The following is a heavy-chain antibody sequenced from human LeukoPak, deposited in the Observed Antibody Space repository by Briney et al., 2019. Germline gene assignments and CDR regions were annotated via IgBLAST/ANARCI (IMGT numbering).Heavy chain of an antibody. Sequence: SETLSLTRTVSGGSISSGGYYWSWIRQHPGKGLEWIGYIYYSGSTYYNPSLKSRVTISADTSKNQFSLKLSSVTAADTAVYYCARARSAAGNFDYWGQGTLVTVSP. D-gene: IGHD6-13*01. CDR3: ARARSAAGNFDY. CDR1: GGSISSGGYY. CDR2: IYYSGST. V-gene: IGHV4-31*03. J-gene: IGHJ4*02.